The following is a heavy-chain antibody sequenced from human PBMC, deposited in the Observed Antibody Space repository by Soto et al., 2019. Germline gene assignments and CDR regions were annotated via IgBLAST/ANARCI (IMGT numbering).Heavy chain of an antibody. CDR2: IYYSGST. CDR3: ARDPYDILTGHRFDY. V-gene: IGHV4-31*02. D-gene: IGHD3-9*01. J-gene: IGHJ4*02. Sequence: SLTCTVSGGSISSGGYYWSWIRQHPGKGLEWIGYIYYSGSTYYNPSLKSRVTISVDTSKNQFSLKLSSVTAADTAVYYCARDPYDILTGHRFDYWGQGTLVTVSS. CDR1: GGSISSGGYY.